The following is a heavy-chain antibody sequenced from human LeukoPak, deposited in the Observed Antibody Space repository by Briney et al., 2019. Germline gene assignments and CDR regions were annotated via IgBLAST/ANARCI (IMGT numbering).Heavy chain of an antibody. CDR1: GGTFSSYA. CDR2: IIPILGIA. D-gene: IGHD4-23*01. Sequence: SVKVSCKASGGTFSSYAISWVRQAPGQGLEWMGRIIPILGIANYAQKFQGRVTITADKSASTAYMELSSLRSEDTAVYYCARDRTTVVRTWFDPWGQGTLVTVSS. J-gene: IGHJ5*02. CDR3: ARDRTTVVRTWFDP. V-gene: IGHV1-69*04.